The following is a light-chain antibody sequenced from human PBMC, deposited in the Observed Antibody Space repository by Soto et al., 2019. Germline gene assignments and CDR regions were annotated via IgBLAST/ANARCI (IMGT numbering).Light chain of an antibody. J-gene: IGKJ1*01. CDR1: QSVSIW. CDR3: QQSYSTPRMT. V-gene: IGKV1-5*01. Sequence: DIQMTQSPSTLSASVGDTVTITCRASQSVSIWLAWYQHKPGKAPKLLIYDASILESGVPSRFSGSGSGTDFTLTISSLQPEDFATYYCQQSYSTPRMTFGQGTKVDIK. CDR2: DAS.